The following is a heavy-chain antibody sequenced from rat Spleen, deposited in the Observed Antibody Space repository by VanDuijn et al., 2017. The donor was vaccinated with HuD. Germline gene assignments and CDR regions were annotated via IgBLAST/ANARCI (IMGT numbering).Heavy chain of an antibody. D-gene: IGHD1-6*01. V-gene: IGHV5-29*01. J-gene: IGHJ4*01. CDR1: GFTFSNYG. Sequence: EVQLVESDGGLVQPGRSLKLSCAASGFTFSNYGMAWVRQVPTKGLEWVATISYDGSSTYYRDSVKGRFTISRDNAKSTLYLQMDSLRSEDTATYYCASLMYTPDYLGVMDVWGQGASVTVSS. CDR3: ASLMYTPDYLGVMDV. CDR2: ISYDGSST.